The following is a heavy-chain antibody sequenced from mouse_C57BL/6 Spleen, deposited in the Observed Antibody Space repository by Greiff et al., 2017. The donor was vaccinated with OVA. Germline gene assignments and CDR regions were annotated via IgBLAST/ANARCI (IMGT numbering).Heavy chain of an antibody. D-gene: IGHD2-4*01. CDR2: IDPSDSYT. J-gene: IGHJ4*01. V-gene: IGHV1-69*01. CDR1: GYTFTSYW. CDR3: ARSGGLRGYAMDY. Sequence: VQLQQPGAELVMPGASVKLSCKASGYTFTSYWMHWVKQRPGQGLEWIGEIDPSDSYTNYNQKFKGKSTLTVDKSSSTAYMQLSSLTSEDSAVYYCARSGGLRGYAMDYWGQGTSVTVSS.